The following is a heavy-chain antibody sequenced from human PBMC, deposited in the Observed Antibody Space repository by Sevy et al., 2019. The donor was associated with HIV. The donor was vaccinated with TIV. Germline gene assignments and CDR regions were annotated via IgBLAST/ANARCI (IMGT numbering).Heavy chain of an antibody. CDR3: AREGCTRPHDY. V-gene: IGHV3-23*01. CDR1: GFAFYDYS. Sequence: GGSLRLSCAASGFAFYDYSMSWIRQAPGKGLEWVATLSFGSAKINYADSVKGRFTISRDNSKNSFYLQMDNLRVEDTALYYCAREGCTRPHDYWGQGTRVTVSS. CDR2: LSFGSAKI. J-gene: IGHJ4*02. D-gene: IGHD2-8*01.